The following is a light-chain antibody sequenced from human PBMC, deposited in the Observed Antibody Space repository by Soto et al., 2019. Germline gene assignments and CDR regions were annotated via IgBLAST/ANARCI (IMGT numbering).Light chain of an antibody. Sequence: EIVLTQSPGTLSLSPGERATLSCRASQSVSSSYLAWYQQKPGQAPRILIYGASSRATGSPDRFSGSGSGTDFTLTISRLEPEDFAVYYCQQYGSSLQRTFGQGTKVEIK. J-gene: IGKJ1*01. V-gene: IGKV3-20*01. CDR2: GAS. CDR1: QSVSSSY. CDR3: QQYGSSLQRT.